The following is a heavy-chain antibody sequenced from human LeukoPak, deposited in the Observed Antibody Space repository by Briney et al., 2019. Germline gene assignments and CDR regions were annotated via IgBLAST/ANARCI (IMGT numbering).Heavy chain of an antibody. CDR3: AGGYGGNSLDY. Sequence: SETLSLTCTVSGGSISRYYWSWVRRPPGKGLEWIGYIDDSGNTNYNPSLKSQVTISVDKSKNQFSLKLSSVTAADTAVYYCAGGYGGNSLDYWGQGTLVTVSS. V-gene: IGHV4-59*01. D-gene: IGHD4-23*01. CDR1: GGSISRYY. CDR2: IDDSGNT. J-gene: IGHJ4*02.